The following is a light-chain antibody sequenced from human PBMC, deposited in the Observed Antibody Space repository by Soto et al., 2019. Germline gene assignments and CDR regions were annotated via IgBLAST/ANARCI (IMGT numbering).Light chain of an antibody. J-gene: IGKJ1*01. CDR3: QQYTYWRT. CDR2: GAS. Sequence: EIVLTQSPGTLSLSPGERATLSCRASQSVSNNYLAWYQQKPGQAPRLLIYGASNRATGIPDRFSGSGSGTDFTLTISRLEPEDFAVYYCQQYTYWRTFGQGTKVDIK. CDR1: QSVSNNY. V-gene: IGKV3-20*01.